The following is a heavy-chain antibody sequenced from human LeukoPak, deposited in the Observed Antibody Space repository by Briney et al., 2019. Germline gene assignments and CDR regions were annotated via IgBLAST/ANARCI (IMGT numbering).Heavy chain of an antibody. CDR1: GGSISSYY. CDR2: FYTSGST. Sequence: SETLSLTCTVSGGSISSYYWSWIRQPAGKGLEWIGRFYTSGSTNYNPSLKSRVTMSVDTSKNQLSLKLSSVTAADTAVYYCARDYVTYYYGSGSLGFDYWGQGTLVTVSS. CDR3: ARDYVTYYYGSGSLGFDY. D-gene: IGHD3-10*01. J-gene: IGHJ4*02. V-gene: IGHV4-4*07.